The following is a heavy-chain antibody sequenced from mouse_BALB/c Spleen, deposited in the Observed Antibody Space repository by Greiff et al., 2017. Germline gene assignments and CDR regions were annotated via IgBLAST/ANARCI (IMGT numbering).Heavy chain of an antibody. CDR1: GFAFSSYD. D-gene: IGHD1-2*01. CDR3: ARHEPTARNCDY. Sequence: EVQGVESGGGLVKPGGSLKLSCAASGFAFSSYDMSWVRQTPEKRLEWVAYISSGGGSTYYPDTVKGRFTISRDNAKNTLYLQMSSLKSEDTAMYYCARHEPTARNCDYWGQGTTLTVSS. J-gene: IGHJ2*01. CDR2: ISSGGGST. V-gene: IGHV5-12-1*01.